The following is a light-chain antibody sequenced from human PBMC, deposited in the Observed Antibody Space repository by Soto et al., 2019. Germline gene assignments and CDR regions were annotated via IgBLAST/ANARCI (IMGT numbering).Light chain of an antibody. CDR2: KTS. CDR3: QQYKSSPWT. V-gene: IGKV1-5*03. Sequence: DIQMTQSPSTLSASVGDRVTITCLASQSFSTWLAWFQQKPGKAPKLLIYKTSSLQTGVPSRFSGSGSGTEFTLTISSLQPDDFATYYCQQYKSSPWTFGQGTKVDIK. J-gene: IGKJ1*01. CDR1: QSFSTW.